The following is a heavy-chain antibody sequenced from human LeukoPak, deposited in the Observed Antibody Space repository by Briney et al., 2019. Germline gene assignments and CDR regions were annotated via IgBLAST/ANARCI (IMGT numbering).Heavy chain of an antibody. CDR2: ISYDGSNK. CDR1: GFTFSSYG. CDR3: AKVLDTAMAY. J-gene: IGHJ4*02. D-gene: IGHD5-18*01. Sequence: PGGSLRLSCAASGFTFSSYGMHWVRQAPGKGLEWVAVISYDGSNKYYADSVKGRFTISRDNSKNTLYLQMNSLGAEDTAVYYCAKVLDTAMAYWGQGTLVTVSS. V-gene: IGHV3-30*18.